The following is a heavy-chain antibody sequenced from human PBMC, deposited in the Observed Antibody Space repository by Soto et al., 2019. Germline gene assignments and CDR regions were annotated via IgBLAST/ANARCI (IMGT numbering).Heavy chain of an antibody. CDR3: ARQTDGGRFDY. V-gene: IGHV5-51*01. D-gene: IGHD2-15*01. Sequence: GESLKISCKGSGYNFNYWIGWVRQMPGKGLEWMGIINPGDSDTRYNPSFQGQVTFSVDKSISTAYLQWGSLKASDTAIYYCARQTDGGRFDYWGQGTLVTSPQ. J-gene: IGHJ4*02. CDR1: GYNFNYW. CDR2: INPGDSDT.